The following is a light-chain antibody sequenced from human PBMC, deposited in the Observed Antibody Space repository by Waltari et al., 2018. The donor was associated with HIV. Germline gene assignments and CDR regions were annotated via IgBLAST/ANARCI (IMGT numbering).Light chain of an antibody. V-gene: IGKV3D-15*01. CDR3: QQYDNWLGT. Sequence: ETVMTQPPVTLSVSPGERVTLSCRASQTVNSNLAWYQQNLGQAPRLLFYDASTRATGTPARFSGSGSGTEFTLTVSSLQPEDFAVYYCQQYDNWLGTFGPGTKV. CDR2: DAS. CDR1: QTVNSN. J-gene: IGKJ3*01.